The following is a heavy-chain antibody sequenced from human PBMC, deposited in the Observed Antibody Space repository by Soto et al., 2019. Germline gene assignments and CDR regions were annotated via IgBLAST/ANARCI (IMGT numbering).Heavy chain of an antibody. V-gene: IGHV1-18*01. CDR1: GYTFTSYG. D-gene: IGHD6-13*01. CDR2: ISAYNGNT. CDR3: ASTGEAAAGWDNWFDP. Sequence: ASVKVSCKASGYTFTSYGISGVRQAPGQGLEWMGWISAYNGNTNYAQKLQGRVTMTTDTSTSTAYMELRSLRSDDTAVYYCASTGEAAAGWDNWFDPWGQGTLVTVSS. J-gene: IGHJ5*02.